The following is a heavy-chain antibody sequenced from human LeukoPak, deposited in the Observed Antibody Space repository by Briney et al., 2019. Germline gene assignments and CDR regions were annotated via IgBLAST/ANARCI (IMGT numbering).Heavy chain of an antibody. CDR3: AAAQYYDFWSGYSGVPYYFDY. D-gene: IGHD3-3*01. V-gene: IGHV1-2*06. CDR1: GYTFTGYY. Sequence: ASVKVSCKASGYTFTGYYMRWVRQASGQGLEWMGRINPNSGGTNYAQKFQERVTITRDMSTSTAYMELSSLRSEDTAVYYCAAAQYYDFWSGYSGVPYYFDYWGQGTLVTVSS. CDR2: INPNSGGT. J-gene: IGHJ4*02.